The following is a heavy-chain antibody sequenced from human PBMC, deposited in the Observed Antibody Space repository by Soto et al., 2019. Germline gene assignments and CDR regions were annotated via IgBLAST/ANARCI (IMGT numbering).Heavy chain of an antibody. Sequence: GGSLRLSCAGSGFTFSSYAMSWVRQAPGKGLEWVSAISGSGGSTYYADSVKGRFTTSRDNSKNTLYLQMNSLRAEDTAVYYCAKDNGRGPGEYFDYWGQGTLVTVSS. CDR1: GFTFSSYA. D-gene: IGHD3-10*01. J-gene: IGHJ4*02. CDR2: ISGSGGST. CDR3: AKDNGRGPGEYFDY. V-gene: IGHV3-23*01.